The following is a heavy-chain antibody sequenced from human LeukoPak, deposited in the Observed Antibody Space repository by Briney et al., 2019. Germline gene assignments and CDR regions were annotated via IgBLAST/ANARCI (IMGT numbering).Heavy chain of an antibody. CDR3: ARYGSGSYFSYYYYYMDV. CDR1: GYTLTELS. V-gene: IGHV1-24*01. Sequence: ASVKVSCKVSGYTLTELSMHWVRQAPGKGLECMGGFDPEDGETIYAQKFQGRVTMTEDTSTDTAYMELSSLRSEDTAVYYCARYGSGSYFSYYYYYMDVWGKGTTVTVSS. CDR2: FDPEDGET. J-gene: IGHJ6*03. D-gene: IGHD3-10*01.